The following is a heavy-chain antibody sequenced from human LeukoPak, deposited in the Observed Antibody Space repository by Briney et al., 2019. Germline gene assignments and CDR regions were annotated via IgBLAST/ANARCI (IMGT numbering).Heavy chain of an antibody. J-gene: IGHJ6*02. CDR3: ARDSRVDILTGYYHYYGMDV. CDR1: GFSFSSYG. Sequence: GGSLRLSCAASGFSFSSYGMSWVRQAPGKGLEWVSAISKSGDSTFYADSVKGRFTISRDNSKNTLYLQMNSLRAEDTAVYYCARDSRVDILTGYYHYYGMDVWGQGTTVTVSS. V-gene: IGHV3-23*01. D-gene: IGHD3-9*01. CDR2: ISKSGDST.